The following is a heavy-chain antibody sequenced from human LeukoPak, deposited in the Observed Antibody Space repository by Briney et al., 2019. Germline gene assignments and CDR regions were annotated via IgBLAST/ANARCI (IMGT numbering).Heavy chain of an antibody. J-gene: IGHJ4*02. Sequence: ASETLSLTCTVSGDSINSLDLWSWVRQPPGKGLEWIGEMYLSGTTHSNPSVESRVTISIDKSKNQFFLNLSSVTAADTAVYYCAGLVGRYSSGLYYYYFDYWGQGTLVTVSS. V-gene: IGHV4-4*02. CDR2: MYLSGTT. CDR1: GDSINSLDL. CDR3: AGLVGRYSSGLYYYYFDY. D-gene: IGHD3-22*01.